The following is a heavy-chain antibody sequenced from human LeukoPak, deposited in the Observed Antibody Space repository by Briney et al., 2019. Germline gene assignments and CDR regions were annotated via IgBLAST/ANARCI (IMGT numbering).Heavy chain of an antibody. Sequence: GGSLRLSCAASGXSFSSYSMNWVRQAPGKGREWVATMTRSGTIYYADSVKGRFTISRDNAKNSVYLQMNSLRDEDTALYSCARAQTMFWEFDGFDIWGRGTKVTVSS. V-gene: IGHV3-69-1*01. J-gene: IGHJ3*02. CDR1: GXSFSSYS. CDR2: MTRSGTI. CDR3: ARAQTMFWEFDGFDI. D-gene: IGHD3-10*02.